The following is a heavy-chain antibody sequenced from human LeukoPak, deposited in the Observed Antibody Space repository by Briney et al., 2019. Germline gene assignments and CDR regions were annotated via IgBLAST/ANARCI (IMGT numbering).Heavy chain of an antibody. Sequence: GGSLRLSCEGSGFTFSTYWMNWVRQAPGKGLEWVANINPAGSDKYYVDSVKGRFTISRDNAKNSLYLQMNSLRVEDTAIYYCGRGDPDYWGQGTLVTVPS. J-gene: IGHJ4*02. V-gene: IGHV3-7*01. CDR1: GFTFSTYW. CDR3: GRGDPDY. CDR2: INPAGSDK.